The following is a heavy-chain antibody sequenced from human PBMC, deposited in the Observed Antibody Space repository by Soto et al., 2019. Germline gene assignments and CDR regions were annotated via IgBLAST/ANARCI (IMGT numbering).Heavy chain of an antibody. Sequence: PSETLSLTCTVSGGSISSGGYYWSWIRQHPGKGLEWIGYIYHSGSTYYNPSLKSRVTISVDRSKNQFSLKLSSVTAADTAVYYCARSGGSYSLYYFDYWGHGTLVTVSS. J-gene: IGHJ4*01. CDR1: GGSISSGGYY. V-gene: IGHV4-30-2*02. CDR2: IYHSGST. D-gene: IGHD1-26*01. CDR3: ARSGGSYSLYYFDY.